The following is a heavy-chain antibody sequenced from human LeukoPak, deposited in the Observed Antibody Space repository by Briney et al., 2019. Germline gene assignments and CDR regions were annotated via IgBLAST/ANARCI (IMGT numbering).Heavy chain of an antibody. CDR3: ARGLFMVRGVMIDY. CDR1: GGSFSGYY. D-gene: IGHD3-10*01. J-gene: IGHJ4*02. CDR2: INHSGST. V-gene: IGHV4-34*01. Sequence: SETLSLTCAVYGGSFSGYYWSWIRQPPGMGLEWIGKINHSGSTNYNPSLKSRVTISVDTSKNQFSLKLSSVTAADTAVYYCARGLFMVRGVMIDYWGQGTLVTVSS.